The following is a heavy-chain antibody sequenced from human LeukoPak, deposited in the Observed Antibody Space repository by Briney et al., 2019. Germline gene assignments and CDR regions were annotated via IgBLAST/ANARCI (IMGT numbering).Heavy chain of an antibody. CDR1: GFTFSSYS. Sequence: GGSLRLSCAASGFTFSSYSMNWVRQAPGKGLEWVSSISSSSSYIYYADSVKGRFTISRDNAKNSLYLQMHSLRAEDTAVYYCARDQIRAGTAIDYWGQGTLVTVSS. CDR3: ARDQIRAGTAIDY. CDR2: ISSSSSYI. J-gene: IGHJ4*02. V-gene: IGHV3-21*01. D-gene: IGHD6-19*01.